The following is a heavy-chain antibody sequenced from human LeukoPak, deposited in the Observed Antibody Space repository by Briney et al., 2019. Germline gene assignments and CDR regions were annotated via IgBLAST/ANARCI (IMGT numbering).Heavy chain of an antibody. CDR1: GGSFSGYY. D-gene: IGHD3-16*02. CDR2: INHSGST. J-gene: IGHJ3*02. CDR3: ARFGSITFGGVIVVLRAFDI. Sequence: PSETLSLTCAVYGGSFSGYYWSWIRQPPEKGLEWIGEINHSGSTNCNPSLKSRVTISVDTSKNQFSLKLSSVTAADTAVYYCARFGSITFGGVIVVLRAFDIWGQGTMVTVSS. V-gene: IGHV4-34*01.